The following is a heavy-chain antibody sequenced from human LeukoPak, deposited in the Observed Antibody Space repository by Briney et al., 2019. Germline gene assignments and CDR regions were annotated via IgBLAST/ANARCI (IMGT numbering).Heavy chain of an antibody. CDR3: TRGDHDYGETRFDP. CDR2: IKSKTDGGTT. CDR1: GFTFSNAW. D-gene: IGHD4-17*01. Sequence: KTGGSLRLSCAASGFTFSNAWMSWVRQAPGKGLEWVGRIKSKTDGGTTDYAAPVKGRFTISRDDSKNTLYLQMNSLKTEDTAVYYCTRGDHDYGETRFDPWGQGTLVTVSS. J-gene: IGHJ5*02. V-gene: IGHV3-15*01.